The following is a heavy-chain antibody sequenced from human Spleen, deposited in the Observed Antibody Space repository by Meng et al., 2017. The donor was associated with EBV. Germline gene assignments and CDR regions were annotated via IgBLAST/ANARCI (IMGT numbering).Heavy chain of an antibody. CDR1: GLIFRYSA. D-gene: IGHD5-18*01. CDR2: ISHDGSQR. J-gene: IGHJ4*02. V-gene: IGHV3-30*18. CDR3: AKSPRGIQIWVLDF. Sequence: VRLVACGGGSVPCGKLLRLSYAACGLIFRYSAMHWVRQAPGKGLEWVADISHDGSQRYYAESVKGRFTISRDNSKITLYLQMDSLRNEDTAVYYCAKSPRGIQIWVLDFWGQGTLVTVSS.